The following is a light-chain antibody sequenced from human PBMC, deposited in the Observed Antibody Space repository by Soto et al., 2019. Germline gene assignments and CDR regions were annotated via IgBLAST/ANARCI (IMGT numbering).Light chain of an antibody. CDR2: DAS. V-gene: IGKV1-5*01. J-gene: IGKJ1*01. CDR1: QSISSW. CDR3: QQYNSYPWT. Sequence: DIQMTQSPSTLSASVGDRVTITCRASQSISSWLAWYQQKPVKAPKILIYDASSLESGVPSRCSGSGSGTEFTLTISSLQTDDFATDYCQQYNSYPWTFGHGTKVDIK.